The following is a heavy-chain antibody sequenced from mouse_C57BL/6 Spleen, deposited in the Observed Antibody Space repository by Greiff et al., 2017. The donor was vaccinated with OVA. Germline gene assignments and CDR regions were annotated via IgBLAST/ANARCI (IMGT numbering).Heavy chain of an antibody. J-gene: IGHJ2*01. D-gene: IGHD1-1*01. CDR2: INPNYGTT. CDR3: ARSGYFITTVVAHFDY. V-gene: IGHV1-39*01. Sequence: EVQLKESGPELVKPGASVKISCKASGYSFTDYNLNWVKQSNGKSLEWIGVINPNYGTTSYHQKFKGKATLTVDHSSSQAYMQLNSLTSEDSAVDYCARSGYFITTVVAHFDYWGQGTTLTVSS. CDR1: GYSFTDYN.